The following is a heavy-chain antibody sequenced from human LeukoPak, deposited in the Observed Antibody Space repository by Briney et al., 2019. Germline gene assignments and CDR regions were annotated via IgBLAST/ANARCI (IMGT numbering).Heavy chain of an antibody. CDR2: ISAYNDNT. J-gene: IGHJ6*04. V-gene: IGHV1-18*04. D-gene: IGHD5-18*01. Sequence: ASVKVSCKASGYTFTSYGISWVRQAPGQGLQWMGWISAYNDNTNYAQKLQGRVTMTTDTSTSTAYMELRSLRSDDTAVYYCARLQLSHYGMDVWGKGTTVTVSS. CDR1: GYTFTSYG. CDR3: ARLQLSHYGMDV.